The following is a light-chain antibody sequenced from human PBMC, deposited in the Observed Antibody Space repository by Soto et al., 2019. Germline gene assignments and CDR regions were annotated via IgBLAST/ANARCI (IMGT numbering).Light chain of an antibody. J-gene: IGKJ4*01. CDR2: GAS. V-gene: IGKV3-15*01. Sequence: EIVMTQSPATLSVSPGEGATLSCRASQSVGSDLAWYQQRPGQAPRLLIYGASNRATGFPARFSGSGPGTDFTLTISSLQSEDLAVYYCQQYNNWPLTFGGRTKVDIK. CDR3: QQYNNWPLT. CDR1: QSVGSD.